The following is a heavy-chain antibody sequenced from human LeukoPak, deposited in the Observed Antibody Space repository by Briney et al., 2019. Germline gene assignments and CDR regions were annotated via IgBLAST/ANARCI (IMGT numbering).Heavy chain of an antibody. Sequence: SETLSLTCTVSGGSISSYYWSWIRQPPGKGLEWIGYIYYSGGTNYNPSLKSRVTISVDTSKNQFSLKLSSVTAADTAVYYCAREGLPIAWFDPWGQGTLVAVSS. CDR2: IYYSGGT. CDR3: AREGLPIAWFDP. V-gene: IGHV4-59*01. J-gene: IGHJ5*02. CDR1: GGSISSYY.